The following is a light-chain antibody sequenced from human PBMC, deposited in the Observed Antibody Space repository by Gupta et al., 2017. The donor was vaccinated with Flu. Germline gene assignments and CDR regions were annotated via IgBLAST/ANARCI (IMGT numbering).Light chain of an antibody. CDR3: QQDYYDPLT. CDR1: QSGRDDSNEKDY. V-gene: IGKV4-1*01. CDR2: WAT. J-gene: IGKJ4*01. Sequence: SLGERATINCKSSQSGRDDSNEKDYLSWYQQKPGQPPKLLISWATTRESGVPDRFSDRGSGTDFTLTIASLQAEDVAVYYCQQDYYDPLTFGRGTKVEIK.